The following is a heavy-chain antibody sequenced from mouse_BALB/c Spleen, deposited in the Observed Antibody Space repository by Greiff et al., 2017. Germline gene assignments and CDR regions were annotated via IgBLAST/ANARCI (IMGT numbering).Heavy chain of an antibody. CDR1: GYSFTSYY. J-gene: IGHJ4*01. V-gene: IGHV1S135*01. Sequence: EVQLQQSGPELMKPGASVKISCKASGYSFTSYYMHWVKQSHGKSLEWIGYIDPFNGGTSYNQKFKGKATLTVDKSSSTAYMHLSSLTSEDSAVYYCARDPVRSYAMDYWGQGTSVTVSS. D-gene: IGHD2-14*01. CDR2: IDPFNGGT. CDR3: ARDPVRSYAMDY.